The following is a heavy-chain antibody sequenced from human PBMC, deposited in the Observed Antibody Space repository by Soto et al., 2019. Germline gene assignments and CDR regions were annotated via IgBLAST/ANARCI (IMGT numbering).Heavy chain of an antibody. J-gene: IGHJ6*02. CDR3: ERGATIFGVVITIWGYGMDV. V-gene: IGHV1-69*13. CDR1: GCTFSSYA. CDR2: IIPIFGTA. D-gene: IGHD3-3*01. Sequence: SVKVSCKASGCTFSSYAVSWVRQAPGQGLEWMGGIIPIFGTANYAQKFQGRVTITADESTSTAYMELSSLRSEDTAVYYCERGATIFGVVITIWGYGMDVWGQGTTVTLYS.